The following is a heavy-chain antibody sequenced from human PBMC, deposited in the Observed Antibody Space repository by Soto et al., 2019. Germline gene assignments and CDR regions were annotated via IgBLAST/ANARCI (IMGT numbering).Heavy chain of an antibody. V-gene: IGHV1-2*02. CDR2: INPNSGDT. CDR3: ARVPCITTTCSPLNWFDP. D-gene: IGHD2-2*01. J-gene: IGHJ5*02. Sequence: ASVKVSCKASGYTFTGYYIHWVRQAPGQGLEWMGWINPNSGDTNSAQKFQGRVTMTRDTSISRAYMKLSRLRSDDTAVYYCARVPCITTTCSPLNWFDPWGQGTLVTSPQ. CDR1: GYTFTGYY.